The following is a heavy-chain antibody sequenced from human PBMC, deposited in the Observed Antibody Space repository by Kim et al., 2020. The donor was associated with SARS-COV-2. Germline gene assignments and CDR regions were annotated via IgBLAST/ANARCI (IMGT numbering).Heavy chain of an antibody. D-gene: IGHD6-13*01. V-gene: IGHV3-49*04. Sequence: GGSLRLSCTASGFTFGDYAMSWARQAPGKGLEWVGFIRSKAYGGTTEYAACVKGRFTISRDDSKSIAYLQMNSLKTEDTAVYYCTRDRPSSSWYVAIDYWGQGTLVTVSS. J-gene: IGHJ4*02. CDR3: TRDRPSSSWYVAIDY. CDR1: GFTFGDYA. CDR2: IRSKAYGGTT.